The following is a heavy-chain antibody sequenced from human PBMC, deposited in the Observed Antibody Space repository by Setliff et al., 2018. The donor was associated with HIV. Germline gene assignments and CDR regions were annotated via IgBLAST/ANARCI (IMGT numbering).Heavy chain of an antibody. V-gene: IGHV1-46*01. J-gene: IGHJ4*02. D-gene: IGHD6-13*01. CDR3: ARPGRNFHTSPWYGDYLDF. CDR1: GYTFTGNY. Sequence: ASVKVSCKASGYTFTGNYIHWVRQAPGQGLEWMGLVNPSGGSTNYAQKFQGRVTMTTNTYADTVYMELRNLRSEDAAVYYCARPGRNFHTSPWYGDYLDFWGQGTLVTVSS. CDR2: VNPSGGST.